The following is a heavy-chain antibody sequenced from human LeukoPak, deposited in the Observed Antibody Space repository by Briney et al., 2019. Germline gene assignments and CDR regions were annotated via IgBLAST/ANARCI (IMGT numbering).Heavy chain of an antibody. J-gene: IGHJ4*02. CDR1: GYTFTGYY. V-gene: IGHV1-2*06. CDR3: ARSRRPDYYGSGSYFYFDY. D-gene: IGHD3-10*01. CDR2: INPNSGGT. Sequence: ASVKVSCKASGYTFTGYYMHWVRQAPGQGLEWMGRINPNSGGTNYAQKFQGRVTMTRDTSISTAYMELSRLRSEDTAVYYCARSRRPDYYGSGSYFYFDYWGQGTLVTVSS.